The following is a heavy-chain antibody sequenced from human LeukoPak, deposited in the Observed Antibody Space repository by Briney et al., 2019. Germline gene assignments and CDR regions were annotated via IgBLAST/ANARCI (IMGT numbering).Heavy chain of an antibody. CDR1: GFTFSDYY. CDR2: ISSSGSTI. J-gene: IGHJ5*02. D-gene: IGHD2-15*01. CDR3: ARGLRQWSDNWFDP. Sequence: PGGSLRLSCAASGFTFSDYYMSWIRQAPGKGLEWVSYISSSGSTIYYADSVKGRFTISRDNAKNSPYLQMNSLRAEDTAVYYCARGLRQWSDNWFDPWGQGTLVTVSS. V-gene: IGHV3-11*01.